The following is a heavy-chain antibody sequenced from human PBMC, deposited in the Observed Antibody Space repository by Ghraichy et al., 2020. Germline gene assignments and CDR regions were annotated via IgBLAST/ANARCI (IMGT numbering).Heavy chain of an antibody. V-gene: IGHV4-59*08. CDR2: IYYSGST. Sequence: SQTLSLTCTVSGGSISSYYWSWIRQPPGKGLEWIGYIYYSGSTNYNPSLKSRVTISVDTSKNQFSLKLSSVTAADTAVYYCARRPPVAEGSYWYFDLWGRGTLVTVSS. J-gene: IGHJ2*01. CDR3: ARRPPVAEGSYWYFDL. CDR1: GGSISSYY. D-gene: IGHD6-19*01.